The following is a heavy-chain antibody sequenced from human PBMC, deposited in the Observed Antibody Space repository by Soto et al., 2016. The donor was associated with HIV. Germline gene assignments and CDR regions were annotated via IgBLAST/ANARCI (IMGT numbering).Heavy chain of an antibody. V-gene: IGHV4-34*01. CDR3: ARSRRHCDARRLSLVAGRTS. J-gene: IGHJ1*01. CDR1: GESLTNYY. Sequence: QVELHQWGTGVLKVSETLSLSCAVYGESLTNYYWTWIRQSPGGDLEWVGEISHSGKTKYNASVKSRVTISIDTSKRQFSLNLKFMTAVDSGLYFCARSRRHCDARRLSLVAGRTSWGQGMLVTVYS. D-gene: IGHD2-8*02. CDR2: ISHSGKT.